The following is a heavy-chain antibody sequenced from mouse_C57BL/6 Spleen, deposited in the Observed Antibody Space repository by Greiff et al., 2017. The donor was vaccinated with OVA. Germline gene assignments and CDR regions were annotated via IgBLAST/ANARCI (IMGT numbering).Heavy chain of an antibody. CDR3: ARPHYYGSSPYWYCDV. Sequence: QVQLQQPGTELVKPGASVKLSCKASGYTFTSYWMHWVKQRPGQGLEWIGNINPSNGGTNYNEKFKSKATLTVDKSSSTAYMQLSSLTSEDSAVYYCARPHYYGSSPYWYCDVWGTGTTVTVSS. D-gene: IGHD1-1*01. J-gene: IGHJ1*03. V-gene: IGHV1-53*01. CDR1: GYTFTSYW. CDR2: INPSNGGT.